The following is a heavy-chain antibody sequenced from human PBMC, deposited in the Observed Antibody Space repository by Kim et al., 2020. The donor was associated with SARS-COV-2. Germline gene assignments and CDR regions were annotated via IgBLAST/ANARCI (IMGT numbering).Heavy chain of an antibody. Sequence: SVKVSCKASGGTFSSYAISWVRQAPGQGLEWMGGIIPIFGTANYAQKFQGRVTITADESTSTAYMELSSLRSEDTAVYYCAREKEMTTVTRAPPYFDYWGQGTLVTVSS. CDR3: AREKEMTTVTRAPPYFDY. D-gene: IGHD4-17*01. V-gene: IGHV1-69*13. CDR1: GGTFSSYA. J-gene: IGHJ4*02. CDR2: IIPIFGTA.